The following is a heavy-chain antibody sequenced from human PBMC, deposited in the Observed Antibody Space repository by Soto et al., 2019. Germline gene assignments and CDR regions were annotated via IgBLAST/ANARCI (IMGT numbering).Heavy chain of an antibody. CDR3: ARWDSSGWQGVYYGMDV. D-gene: IGHD6-19*01. V-gene: IGHV6-1*01. CDR1: GDSVSSNSAA. Sequence: SQTLSLTCAISGDSVSSNSAAWNWIRQSPSRGLEWLGRTYYRSKWYNDYAVSVKSRITINPDTSKNQFPLQLNSVTPEDTAVYYCARWDSSGWQGVYYGMDVWGQGTTVTVS. J-gene: IGHJ6*02. CDR2: TYYRSKWYN.